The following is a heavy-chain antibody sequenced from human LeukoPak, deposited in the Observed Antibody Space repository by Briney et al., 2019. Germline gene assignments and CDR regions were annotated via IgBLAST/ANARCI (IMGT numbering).Heavy chain of an antibody. D-gene: IGHD2-15*01. J-gene: IGHJ6*03. CDR1: GYTFTGYY. CDR3: AILRDSDYYYYYMDV. Sequence: ASVKVSCKASGYTFTGYYMHWVRQAPGQGLEWMGWMNPNSGNTGYAQKFQGRVTITRNTSISTAYMELSSLRSEDTAVYYCAILRDSDYYYYYMDVWGKGTTVTVSS. V-gene: IGHV1-8*03. CDR2: MNPNSGNT.